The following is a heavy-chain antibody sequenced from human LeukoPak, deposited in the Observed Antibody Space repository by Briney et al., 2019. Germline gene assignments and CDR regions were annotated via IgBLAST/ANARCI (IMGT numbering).Heavy chain of an antibody. D-gene: IGHD2-15*01. CDR3: AREIEKPSWWGGAYGMDV. J-gene: IGHJ6*02. Sequence: ASVKVSCKASGYTFTGYYMHWVRQAPGQGLEWMGWINPNSGGTNYAQKFQGWVTMTRDTSISTAYMELSRLRSDDTAVYYCAREIEKPSWWGGAYGMDVWGQGTTVTVSS. V-gene: IGHV1-2*04. CDR2: INPNSGGT. CDR1: GYTFTGYY.